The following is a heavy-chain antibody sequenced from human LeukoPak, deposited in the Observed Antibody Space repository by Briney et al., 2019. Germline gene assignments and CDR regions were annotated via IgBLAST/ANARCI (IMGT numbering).Heavy chain of an antibody. V-gene: IGHV1-24*01. CDR3: ATAPGTEDTAMVMSGGFDY. CDR1: GYTFTSYD. J-gene: IGHJ4*02. CDR2: FDPEDGET. Sequence: ASVKVSCKASGYTFTSYDINWVRQAPGKGLEWMGGFDPEDGETIYAQKFQGRVTMTEDTSTDTAYMELSSLRSEDTAVYYCATAPGTEDTAMVMSGGFDYWGQGTLVTVSS. D-gene: IGHD5-18*01.